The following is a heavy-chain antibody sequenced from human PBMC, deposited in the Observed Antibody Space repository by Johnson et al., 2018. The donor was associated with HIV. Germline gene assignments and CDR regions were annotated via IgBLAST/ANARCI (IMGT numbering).Heavy chain of an antibody. CDR3: ARDQNIVLMVYAAPGAFDI. CDR1: FTVSSNY. V-gene: IGHV3-66*01. CDR2: IYSGGST. Sequence: FTVSSNYMSWVRQAPGKGLEWVSVIYSGGSTYYADSVKGRFTISRDNSKNTLYLQMNSLRAEDTAVYYCARDQNIVLMVYAAPGAFDIWGQGTMVTVSS. D-gene: IGHD2-8*01. J-gene: IGHJ3*02.